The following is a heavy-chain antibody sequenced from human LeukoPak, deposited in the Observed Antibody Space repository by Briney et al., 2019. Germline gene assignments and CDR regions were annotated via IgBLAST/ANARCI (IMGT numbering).Heavy chain of an antibody. J-gene: IGHJ3*02. CDR2: IYHSGST. CDR3: ARLQRVTMNAFDI. CDR1: GGSISVSNC. D-gene: IGHD3-22*01. V-gene: IGHV4-4*02. Sequence: SETLSLTCAVSGGSISVSNCWSWVRQPPGKGLEWIGEIYHSGSTNYNPSLKSRVTISIAKSKNQFSLKLSSGTAADTAVYYCARLQRVTMNAFDIWGQGTMVTVSS.